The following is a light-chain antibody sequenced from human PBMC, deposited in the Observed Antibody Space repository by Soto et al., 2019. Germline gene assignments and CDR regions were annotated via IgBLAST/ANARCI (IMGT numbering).Light chain of an antibody. V-gene: IGKV3-20*01. CDR2: GAS. J-gene: IGKJ1*01. CDR1: QSVTNY. CDR3: QQYGSTWK. Sequence: EVVLTQSPATLSLSPGERATLSCRASQSVTNYLTWYQQKPGQAPRLLIYGASNRATGTPDRFSGSGSGTGFTLTISRLEPEDFAMYYCQQYGSTWKLGQGTKVDIK.